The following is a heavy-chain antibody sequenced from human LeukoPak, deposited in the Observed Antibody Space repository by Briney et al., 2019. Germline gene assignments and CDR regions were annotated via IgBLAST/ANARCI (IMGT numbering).Heavy chain of an antibody. J-gene: IGHJ4*02. V-gene: IGHV3-48*01. CDR1: GFTFSSYS. Sequence: GGSLRLSCAASGFTFSSYSMNWVRQAPGKGLEWLSFISSTSRTVYYADSVKGRFTISRDNAKNSLYLQMNSLRAEDTAVYYCARDGGFGELSITGTFDYWGQGTLVTVSS. D-gene: IGHD3-10*01. CDR3: ARDGGFGELSITGTFDY. CDR2: ISSTSRTV.